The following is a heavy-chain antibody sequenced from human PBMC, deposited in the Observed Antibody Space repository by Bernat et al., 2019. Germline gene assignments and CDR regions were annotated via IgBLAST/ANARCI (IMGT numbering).Heavy chain of an antibody. D-gene: IGHD5-12*01. Sequence: QVQLVQSGAEVKKPGSSVKVSCKASGGTFSSYAISWVRQAPGQGLEWMGGSIPIFCIANYAQKFQGRVTITADKSPSTAYMELSSLRSEDTAVYYCARDADSGYDSHYWGQGTLVTVSS. V-gene: IGHV1-69*17. J-gene: IGHJ4*02. CDR2: SIPIFCIA. CDR1: GGTFSSYA. CDR3: ARDADSGYDSHY.